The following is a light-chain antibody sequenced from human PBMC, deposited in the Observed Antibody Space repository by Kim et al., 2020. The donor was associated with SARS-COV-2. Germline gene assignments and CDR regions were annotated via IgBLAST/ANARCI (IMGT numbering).Light chain of an antibody. J-gene: IGKJ2*01. CDR3: QEYNKWPANT. CDR2: GDS. Sequence: ETVMTQPPATLSVSPGERATLSCRTRQNVGSKLAWYQQKPGQAPRLLIYGDSTRATGIPARFTGSGSGTEFTLTISSLQSEDFAVYYCQEYNKWPANTFGQGTKLEI. CDR1: QNVGSK. V-gene: IGKV3-15*01.